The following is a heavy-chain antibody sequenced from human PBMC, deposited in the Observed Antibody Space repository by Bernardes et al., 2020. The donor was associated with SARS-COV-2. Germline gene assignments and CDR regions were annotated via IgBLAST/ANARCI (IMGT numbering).Heavy chain of an antibody. V-gene: IGHV4-34*01. CDR2: INHSGST. CDR3: ARGPPYTVPGPFRYCSSTRCYRPDYYYYMDV. D-gene: IGHD2-2*01. J-gene: IGHJ6*03. CDR1: GGSFSGYY. Sequence: SETLSLTCAVYGGSFSGYYWSWIRQPPGKGLEWIGEINHSGSTNYNPSLKSRVTISVDTSKNQFSLKLSSVTAADTAVYYCARGPPYTVPGPFRYCSSTRCYRPDYYYYMDVWRKGTTVTVSS.